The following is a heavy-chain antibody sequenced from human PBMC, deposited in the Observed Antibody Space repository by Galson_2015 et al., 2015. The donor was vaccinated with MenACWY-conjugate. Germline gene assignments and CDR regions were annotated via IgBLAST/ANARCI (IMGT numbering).Heavy chain of an antibody. CDR3: ARVRGYSGYGDY. J-gene: IGHJ4*02. Sequence: SLRLSCAASGFTFSDYYMSWIRQAPGKGLEWVSYISSSSSYTNYADSVKGRFTISRDNAKNSLYLQMNSLRAEDTAVYYCARVRGYSGYGDYWGQGTLVTVSS. V-gene: IGHV3-11*06. D-gene: IGHD5-12*01. CDR1: GFTFSDYY. CDR2: ISSSSSYT.